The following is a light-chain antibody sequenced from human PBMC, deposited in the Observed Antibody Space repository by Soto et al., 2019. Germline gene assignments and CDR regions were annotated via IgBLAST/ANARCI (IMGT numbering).Light chain of an antibody. J-gene: IGLJ1*01. V-gene: IGLV2-14*01. CDR1: SSDVGGSNY. CDR3: TSSTTSSTYV. Sequence: QSALTQPASVSGSPGQSITISCTGTSSDVGGSNYVSWYQQHPGKAPKLMIYDVTNRPSGVSDRFSASKSGNTASLTISGLQAEEEADYYCTSSTTSSTYVFGTGTKLTVL. CDR2: DVT.